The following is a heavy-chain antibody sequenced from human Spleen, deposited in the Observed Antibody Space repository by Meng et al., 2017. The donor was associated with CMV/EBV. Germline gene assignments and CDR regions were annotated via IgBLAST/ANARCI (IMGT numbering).Heavy chain of an antibody. CDR3: ARDGPEDFWSGWGFDY. D-gene: IGHD3-3*01. Sequence: GGSLRLSCAASGFAFSSYGMHWVRQAPGKGLEWVAFIRYDGSNKYYADSVKGRFTISRDNSKNTLYLQMNSLRAEDTAVYYCARDGPEDFWSGWGFDYWGQGTLVTVSS. J-gene: IGHJ4*02. CDR1: GFAFSSYG. V-gene: IGHV3-30*02. CDR2: IRYDGSNK.